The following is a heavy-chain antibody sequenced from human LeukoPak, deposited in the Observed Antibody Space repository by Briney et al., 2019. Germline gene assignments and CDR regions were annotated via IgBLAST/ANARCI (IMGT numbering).Heavy chain of an antibody. V-gene: IGHV3-9*01. CDR2: ISWNSGSL. Sequence: GGSLRLSCAASGFPFDDCAMHWVRQAPGKGLEWVSGISWNSGSLDYVDSVKGRFTISRDNAKNSLYLEMNSLRPEDTALYYCAKGTGRYWTFLDYWGQGAPVTVSS. CDR1: GFPFDDCA. CDR3: AKGTGRYWTFLDY. D-gene: IGHD1-26*01. J-gene: IGHJ4*02.